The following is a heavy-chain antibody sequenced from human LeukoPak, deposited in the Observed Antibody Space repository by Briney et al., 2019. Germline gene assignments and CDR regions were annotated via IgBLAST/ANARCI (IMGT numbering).Heavy chain of an antibody. CDR3: ARDLDYYGSGGEWFDP. J-gene: IGHJ5*02. Sequence: KPSETLSLACTVAGGSISSYYWSWIRQPPGKGLEWIGYIYYSGSTNYNPSLKSRVTISVDTSKNQFSLKLSSVTAADPAVYYCARDLDYYGSGGEWFDPWGQGTLVTVSS. D-gene: IGHD3-10*01. CDR2: IYYSGST. V-gene: IGHV4-59*01. CDR1: GGSISSYY.